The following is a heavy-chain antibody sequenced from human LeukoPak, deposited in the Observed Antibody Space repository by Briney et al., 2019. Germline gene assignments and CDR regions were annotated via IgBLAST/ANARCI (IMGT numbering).Heavy chain of an antibody. V-gene: IGHV3-48*03. CDR1: GFTFSSYE. D-gene: IGHD3-22*01. J-gene: IGHJ4*02. CDR3: AAFITTKLDY. Sequence: PGGSLRLSCAASGFTFSSYEMHWVRQAPGRGLEWVSYISSSGSTIYYADSVKGRFIISRDNSRNTLNLQMNNLRTEDTAFYYCAAFITTKLDYWGQGILVTVSS. CDR2: ISSSGSTI.